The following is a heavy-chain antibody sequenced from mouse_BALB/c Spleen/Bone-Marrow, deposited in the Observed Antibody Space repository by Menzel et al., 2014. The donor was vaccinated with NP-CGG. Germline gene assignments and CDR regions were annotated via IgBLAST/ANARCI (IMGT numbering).Heavy chain of an antibody. J-gene: IGHJ4*01. CDR3: VRAYGSSYAMDY. D-gene: IGHD1-1*01. Sequence: EVMLVESGGGLVKPGGSLKLSCAASGFTFSSYAMPWVRQSPEQRLEWVAGISSGGNYTCYPDTVTGRFTISRDNAKNILYLEMSSLRSDDTAMYYCVRAYGSSYAMDYWGQGTSVTVSS. CDR2: ISSGGNYT. CDR1: GFTFSSYA. V-gene: IGHV5-9-4*01.